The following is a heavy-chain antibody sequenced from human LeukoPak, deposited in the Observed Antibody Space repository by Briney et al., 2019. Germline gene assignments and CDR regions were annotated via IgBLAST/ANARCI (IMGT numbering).Heavy chain of an antibody. CDR2: TKPDGTAE. CDR3: LRDGRLHTNFDY. V-gene: IGHV3-7*01. D-gene: IGHD3-16*01. Sequence: PGGSLTLSCAVSGCTFRNYWMGWVRQAPGEGLGWVANTKPDGTAEYYADSVGGRFTTSRDNANNFLYLQINSLRGEDTAVYYCLRDGRLHTNFDYWGQGTLVTVSS. CDR1: GCTFRNYW. J-gene: IGHJ4*02.